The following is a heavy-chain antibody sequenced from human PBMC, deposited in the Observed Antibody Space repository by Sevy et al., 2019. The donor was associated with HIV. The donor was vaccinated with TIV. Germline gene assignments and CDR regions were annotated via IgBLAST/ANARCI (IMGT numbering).Heavy chain of an antibody. CDR1: GFTFITYD. Sequence: GGSLRLSCAASGFTFITYDMHWVRHVTGKGLEWVSGVGPAGDTFYPGSVKGRFTISRENAKNSLYLQMNNLRAGDTAVYYCTRSGGYSDYGMDVWGKGTTVTVSS. CDR3: TRSGGYSDYGMDV. CDR2: VGPAGDT. D-gene: IGHD5-12*01. J-gene: IGHJ6*04. V-gene: IGHV3-13*01.